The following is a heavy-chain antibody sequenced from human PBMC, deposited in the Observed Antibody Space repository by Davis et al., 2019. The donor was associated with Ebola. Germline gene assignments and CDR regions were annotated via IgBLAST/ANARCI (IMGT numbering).Heavy chain of an antibody. Sequence: PSETLSLTCTISGGSISSHYWTWIRQPAGKGLEWIGRIYASGSTNYNPSLKSRVTMSVDTSKNQLSLKLTSVTAADTAVYYCARDRGYYYEGAFEIWGQGTMVTVSS. CDR3: ARDRGYYYEGAFEI. J-gene: IGHJ3*02. V-gene: IGHV4-4*07. CDR2: IYASGST. D-gene: IGHD3-22*01. CDR1: GGSISSHY.